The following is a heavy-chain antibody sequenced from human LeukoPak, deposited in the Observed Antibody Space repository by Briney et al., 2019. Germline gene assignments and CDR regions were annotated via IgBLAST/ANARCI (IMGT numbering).Heavy chain of an antibody. J-gene: IGHJ6*03. CDR2: ISWDGGST. CDR3: AKDQLATTPTWYMDV. CDR1: GFTFDDYA. V-gene: IGHV3-43D*03. Sequence: PGGSLRLSCAASGFTFDDYAMHWVRQAPGKGLEWVSLISWDGGSTYYADSVKGRFTISRDNSKNSLYLQMNSLRAEDTALHYCAKDQLATTPTWYMDVWGKGTTVTVSS. D-gene: IGHD5-24*01.